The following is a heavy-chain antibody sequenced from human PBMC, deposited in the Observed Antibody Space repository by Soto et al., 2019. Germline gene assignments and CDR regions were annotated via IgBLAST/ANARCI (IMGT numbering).Heavy chain of an antibody. CDR3: ARDSYYYDSSGYRQFDY. CDR1: GGSVSSGSYY. V-gene: IGHV4-61*01. J-gene: IGHJ4*02. Sequence: PSETLSLTCTVSGGSVSSGSYYWSWIRQPPGKGLEWIGYIYYSGSTNYNPSLKSRVTISVDTSKNQFSLKLSSVTAADTAVYYCARDSYYYDSSGYRQFDYWGQGTLVTVSS. D-gene: IGHD3-22*01. CDR2: IYYSGST.